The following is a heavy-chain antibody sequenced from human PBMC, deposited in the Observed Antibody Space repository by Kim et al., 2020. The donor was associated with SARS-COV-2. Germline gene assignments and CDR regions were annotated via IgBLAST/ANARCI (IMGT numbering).Heavy chain of an antibody. J-gene: IGHJ3*02. Sequence: SETLSLTCAVSGGSISSGGYSWSWIRQPPGKGLEWIGYIYHSGSTYYNPSLKSRVTISVDRSKNQFSLKLSSVTAADTAVYYCARAWAAEHAFDIWGQGTMVTVSS. CDR2: IYHSGST. V-gene: IGHV4-30-2*01. CDR1: GGSISSGGYS. D-gene: IGHD6-13*01. CDR3: ARAWAAEHAFDI.